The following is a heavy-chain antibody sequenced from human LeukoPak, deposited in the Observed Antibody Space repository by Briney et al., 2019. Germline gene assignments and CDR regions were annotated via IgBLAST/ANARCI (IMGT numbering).Heavy chain of an antibody. V-gene: IGHV3-33*01. Sequence: GRSLRLSCAASGFTFSSYGMHWVRQAPGKGLEWVAVIWYDGSHKYYADSVKGRFTISRDNSKNKLYLQMNSLRAEDTAVYYCARGKSSDYDILTGKNWFDPWGQGTLVTVSS. CDR2: IWYDGSHK. CDR1: GFTFSSYG. J-gene: IGHJ5*02. D-gene: IGHD3-9*01. CDR3: ARGKSSDYDILTGKNWFDP.